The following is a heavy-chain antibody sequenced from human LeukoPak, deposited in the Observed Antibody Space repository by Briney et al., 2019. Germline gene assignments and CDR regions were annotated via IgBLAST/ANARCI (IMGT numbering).Heavy chain of an antibody. CDR3: ARDQAAAGTFYYYYMDV. J-gene: IGHJ6*03. V-gene: IGHV4-4*07. D-gene: IGHD6-13*01. CDR1: GGSISSYY. Sequence: TSETLSLTCTVSGGSISSYYWSWIRQPAGKGLEWIGRIYTSGSTNYNPSLKSRVTMSVDTSKNQFSLKLSSVTAADTAVYYCARDQAAAGTFYYYYMDVWGKGTTVTISS. CDR2: IYTSGST.